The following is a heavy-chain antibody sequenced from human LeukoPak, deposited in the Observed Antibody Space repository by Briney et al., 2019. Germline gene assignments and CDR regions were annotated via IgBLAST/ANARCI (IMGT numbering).Heavy chain of an antibody. CDR1: GFTFSSYA. Sequence: GGSLRLSCAASGFTFSSYAMSWVRQAPGKGLEWVSAISGSGGSTYYADSVKGRFTISRDNSKNTLYLQMNSLRTEDTAVYYCAKAGYGSSWYVPDYWGQGTLVTVSS. CDR3: AKAGYGSSWYVPDY. D-gene: IGHD6-13*01. CDR2: ISGSGGST. V-gene: IGHV3-23*01. J-gene: IGHJ4*02.